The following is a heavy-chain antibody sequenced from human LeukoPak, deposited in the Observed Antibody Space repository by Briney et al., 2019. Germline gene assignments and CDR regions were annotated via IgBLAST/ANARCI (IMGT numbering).Heavy chain of an antibody. Sequence: ASVKVSCKAFGYTFTSNYMHWVRQAPGQGLEWMGIINPSGGSTSYAQKFQGRVTITRDMSTSTVYMELSSLRSEDTAVYYCARGVPRGWYAHYFDYWGQGTLVTVSS. CDR1: GYTFTSNY. V-gene: IGHV1-46*01. J-gene: IGHJ4*02. CDR3: ARGVPRGWYAHYFDY. D-gene: IGHD6-19*01. CDR2: INPSGGST.